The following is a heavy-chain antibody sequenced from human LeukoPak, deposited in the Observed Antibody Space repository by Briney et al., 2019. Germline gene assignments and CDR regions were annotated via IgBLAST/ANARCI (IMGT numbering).Heavy chain of an antibody. CDR2: ISNAGSNK. D-gene: IGHD3-16*01. V-gene: IGHV3-30*18. CDR1: GSFSSTDG. CDR3: AKVLSGGGERGEMDY. Sequence: PGGSPRLSCAAAGSFSSTDGIHWVRQTPRKGLEWVAVISNAGSNKYYADSAKGRFTNSRNNSKTTLYLQMTRLRAENTAGYYWAKVLSGGGERGEMDYCGQGTLGTVSS. J-gene: IGHJ4*02.